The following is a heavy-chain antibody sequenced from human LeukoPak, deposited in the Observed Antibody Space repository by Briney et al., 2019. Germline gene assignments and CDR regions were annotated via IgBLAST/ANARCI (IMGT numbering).Heavy chain of an antibody. CDR1: GYTFTRYH. Sequence: ASVKVSCKTSGYTFTRYHIHRVRQAPGQGREWMGVINPSGGTTTYAQNFQGRVTMTRDTSTITVYMELSSLRADDTAVYYCAREAIFGVVREYYFDYWGQGTLVTVS. CDR2: INPSGGTT. CDR3: AREAIFGVVREYYFDY. J-gene: IGHJ4*02. V-gene: IGHV1-46*01. D-gene: IGHD3-3*01.